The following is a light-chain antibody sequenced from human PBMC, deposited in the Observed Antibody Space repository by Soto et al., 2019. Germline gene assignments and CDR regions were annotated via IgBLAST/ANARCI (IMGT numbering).Light chain of an antibody. J-gene: IGKJ1*01. CDR2: LAS. CDR3: MQALQSPRP. Sequence: DIVMTQSPLSLPVMPGEPASISCRSSQSLLHSNGYKFLDWYLQRPGQSPQLLIYLASNRSYGVPGKFSGSGSGTDFTPKISRVEAEDVGVYYCMQALQSPRPFGQGTKVEIK. CDR1: QSLLHSNGYKF. V-gene: IGKV2-28*01.